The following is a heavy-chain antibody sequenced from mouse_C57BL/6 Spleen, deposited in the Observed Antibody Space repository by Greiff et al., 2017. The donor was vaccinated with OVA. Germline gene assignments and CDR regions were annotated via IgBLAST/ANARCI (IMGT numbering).Heavy chain of an antibody. CDR1: GYTFTDYY. CDR2: INPNNGGT. Sequence: EVQLQQSGPELVKPGASVKISCKASGYTFTDYYMNWVKQSHGKSLEWIGDINPNNGGTSYNQKFKGKATLTVDKSSSTAYMELRSLTSEDSAVYYCARGVLYFDYWGQGTTLTVSS. J-gene: IGHJ2*01. CDR3: ARGVLYFDY. D-gene: IGHD2-14*01. V-gene: IGHV1-26*01.